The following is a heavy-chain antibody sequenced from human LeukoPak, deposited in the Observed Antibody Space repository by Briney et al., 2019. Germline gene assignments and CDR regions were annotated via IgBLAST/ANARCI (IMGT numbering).Heavy chain of an antibody. J-gene: IGHJ4*02. V-gene: IGHV3-48*02. Sequence: TGGSLRLSCAASGFTFSSYSMNWVRQAPGKGLEWVSYISSSSSTIYYADSVKGRFTISRDNAKNSLYLQMNSLRDEDTAVYYCARDTTLAETAMLLGVDYWGQGTLVTVSS. CDR3: ARDTTLAETAMLLGVDY. D-gene: IGHD5-18*01. CDR1: GFTFSSYS. CDR2: ISSSSSTI.